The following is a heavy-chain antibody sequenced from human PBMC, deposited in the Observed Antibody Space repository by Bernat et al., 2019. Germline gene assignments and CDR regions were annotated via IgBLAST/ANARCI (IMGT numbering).Heavy chain of an antibody. V-gene: IGHV1-3*01. CDR3: ARVRGVRGVILLYYFDC. Sequence: QVQLVQSGAEVKKPGASVKVSCKASGYTFTSYAMHWVRQAPGQRLEWMGWINAGNGNTKYSQKFQGRVTITRDTSASTAYMELSSLRSEDTAVYYCARVRGVRGVILLYYFDCWGQGTLVTVSS. CDR1: GYTFTSYA. D-gene: IGHD3-10*01. CDR2: INAGNGNT. J-gene: IGHJ4*02.